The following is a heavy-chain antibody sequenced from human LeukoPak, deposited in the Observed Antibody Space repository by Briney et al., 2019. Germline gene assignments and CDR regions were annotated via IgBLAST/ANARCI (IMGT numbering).Heavy chain of an antibody. CDR2: IYYSGST. J-gene: IGHJ4*02. CDR3: ARLRVEYYFDY. CDR1: GGSISSSSYY. Sequence: SETLSLTCTVSGGSISSSSYYWGWIRQPPGKGLEWIGSIYYSGSTYYNPSLKSRVTISVDTSKNQFSLKLSSVTAADTAVYYCARLRVEYYFDYWGQGTLVTVSS. V-gene: IGHV4-39*01.